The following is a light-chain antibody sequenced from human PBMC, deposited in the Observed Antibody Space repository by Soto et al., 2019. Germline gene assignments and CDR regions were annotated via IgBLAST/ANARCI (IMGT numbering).Light chain of an antibody. CDR2: DAS. CDR3: QQYVVGSTLT. V-gene: IGKV3-20*01. Sequence: IVLTQSPGTLSLSAGESATISWGASQSVSSSLAWYHQKAGEPPRLLISDASIRAAGIPDRFSGSGSGTDFTLIISRLEPEDFALYYCQQYVVGSTLTFGRGTRLEIK. J-gene: IGKJ5*01. CDR1: QSVSSS.